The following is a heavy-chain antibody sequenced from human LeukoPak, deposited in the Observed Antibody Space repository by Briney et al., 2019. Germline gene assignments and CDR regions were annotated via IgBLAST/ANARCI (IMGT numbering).Heavy chain of an antibody. D-gene: IGHD3-10*01. CDR2: INHSGST. CDR1: GGSFSGYY. J-gene: IGHJ4*02. Sequence: KSSETLSLTCAVYGGSFSGYYWSWIRQPPGKGLEWIGEINHSGSTNYNPSLKSRVTISVDTSKNQFSLKLSSVTAADTAVYYCARRRRSYSGFGELLYPFDYWGQGTLVTVSS. CDR3: ARRRRSYSGFGELLYPFDY. V-gene: IGHV4-34*01.